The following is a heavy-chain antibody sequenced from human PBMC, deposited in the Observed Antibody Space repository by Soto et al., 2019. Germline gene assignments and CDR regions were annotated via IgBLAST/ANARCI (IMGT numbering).Heavy chain of an antibody. CDR1: GFTFSSYA. Sequence: GGSLRLSCAASGFTFSSYAMSWVRQAPGKGLEWVSAISGSGGSTYYADSVKGRFTISRDNSKNTLYLQMNSLRAEDTAVYYCAKDVNHITMIVVVITGMFDLWGRGTLVTVSS. V-gene: IGHV3-23*01. CDR2: ISGSGGST. J-gene: IGHJ2*01. D-gene: IGHD3-22*01. CDR3: AKDVNHITMIVVVITGMFDL.